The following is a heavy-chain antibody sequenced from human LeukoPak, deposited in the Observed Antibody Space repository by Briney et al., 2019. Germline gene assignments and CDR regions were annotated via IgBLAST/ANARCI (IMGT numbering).Heavy chain of an antibody. CDR3: ARAAEYYYDSSGYYFVDP. J-gene: IGHJ5*02. CDR2: ISSSGSTI. CDR1: GFTFSDYY. V-gene: IGHV3-11*04. D-gene: IGHD3-22*01. Sequence: GGSLRLSCAASGFTFSDYYMSWIRQAPGKGLEWVSYISSSGSTIYYADSVKGRFTISRDNAKNSLYLQMNGLRAEDTAVYYCARAAEYYYDSSGYYFVDPWGQGTLVTVSS.